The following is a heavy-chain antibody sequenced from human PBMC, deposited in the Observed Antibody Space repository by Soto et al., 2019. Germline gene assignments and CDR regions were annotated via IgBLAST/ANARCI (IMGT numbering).Heavy chain of an antibody. CDR2: ISSGSTNI. V-gene: IGHV3-48*04. CDR3: ARDRNAAGSDD. CDR1: GFTFSSYS. J-gene: IGHJ4*02. Sequence: GGSLRLSCAASGFTFSSYSMNWVRQAPGKGLEWISYISSGSTNIFYADSVKGRFTVSRDNAKNSVYLQMDSLRAEDTAVYYCARDRNAAGSDDWGQGTLVTVSS. D-gene: IGHD1-1*01.